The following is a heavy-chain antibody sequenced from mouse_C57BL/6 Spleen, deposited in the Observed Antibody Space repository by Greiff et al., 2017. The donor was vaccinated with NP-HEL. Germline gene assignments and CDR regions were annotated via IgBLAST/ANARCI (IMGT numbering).Heavy chain of an antibody. V-gene: IGHV1-69*01. CDR2: IDPSDSYT. CDR1: GYTFTSYW. Sequence: VQLQQPGAELVMPGASVKLSCKASGYTFTSYWMHWVKQRPGQGLEWIGEIDPSDSYTNYNQKFKGKSTLTVDKSSSTAYMQLSSLTAEDSAVYYCARWGHTVVARYYFDYWGQGTTLTVSS. CDR3: ARWGHTVVARYYFDY. D-gene: IGHD1-1*01. J-gene: IGHJ2*01.